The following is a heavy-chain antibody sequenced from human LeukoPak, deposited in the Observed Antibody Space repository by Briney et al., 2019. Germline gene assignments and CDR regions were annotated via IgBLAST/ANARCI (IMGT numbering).Heavy chain of an antibody. D-gene: IGHD6-19*01. CDR1: GGSISSTGYY. CDR3: AREMYSSGWYDVARAIDY. Sequence: PSETLSLTCTVSGGSISSTGYYWGWIRQPPGKGLEWIGSIDHSGNTYYGPSLKSRATISADTSKNQFSLKLSSVTAADTAVYYCAREMYSSGWYDVARAIDYWGQGTLVTVSS. J-gene: IGHJ4*02. V-gene: IGHV4-39*07. CDR2: IDHSGNT.